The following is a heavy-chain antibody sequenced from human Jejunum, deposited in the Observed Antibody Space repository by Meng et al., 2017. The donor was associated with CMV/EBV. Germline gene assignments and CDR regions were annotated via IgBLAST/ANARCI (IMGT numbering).Heavy chain of an antibody. CDR1: GGSVSSGGYY. V-gene: IGHV4-31*03. D-gene: IGHD6-19*01. Sequence: EAGPGWWKPSQTLPLPGTVFGGSVSSGGYYWTWIRQHPGKGLEWFRHIYYSGSTFYNPSLKRRVIISIDTSKNQFSLNLRSVTAVDTAVYYCARVSSGWDYFDYWGQGTLVTVSS. CDR3: ARVSSGWDYFDY. J-gene: IGHJ4*02. CDR2: IYYSGST.